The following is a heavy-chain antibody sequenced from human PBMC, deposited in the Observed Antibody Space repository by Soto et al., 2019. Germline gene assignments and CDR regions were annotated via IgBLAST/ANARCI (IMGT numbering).Heavy chain of an antibody. D-gene: IGHD2-15*01. CDR3: ARGKSIFYGMDV. Sequence: PGGSLRLSCGASGFVFSDYYMSWIRQAPGKGLEWVSYISSSGTIIYHADSVKDRFTISRDNAKNSLFLQMNSLRAEDTAVYYCARGKSIFYGMDVWGQGTMVTVSS. CDR1: GFVFSDYY. V-gene: IGHV3-11*01. CDR2: ISSSGTII. J-gene: IGHJ6*02.